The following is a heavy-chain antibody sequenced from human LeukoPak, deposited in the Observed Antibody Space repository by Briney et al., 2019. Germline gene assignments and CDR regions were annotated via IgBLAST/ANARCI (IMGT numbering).Heavy chain of an antibody. CDR2: ISSSGSTT. Sequence: GGSLRLSCAASGFTFSDYYMSWIRQAPGKGLEWVSYISSSGSTTYYADSVKGRFTISRDNAKNSLYLQMNSLRAEDTAVYYCARDYYSSSRHAFDIWGQGTMVTVSS. J-gene: IGHJ3*02. CDR1: GFTFSDYY. CDR3: ARDYYSSSRHAFDI. V-gene: IGHV3-11*01. D-gene: IGHD6-13*01.